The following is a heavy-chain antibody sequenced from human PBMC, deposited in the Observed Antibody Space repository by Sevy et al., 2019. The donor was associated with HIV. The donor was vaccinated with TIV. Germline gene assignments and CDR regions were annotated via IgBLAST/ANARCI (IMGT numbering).Heavy chain of an antibody. Sequence: GGSLRLSCAASGFTFDDHAKHWVRQAPGKGLEWVSCISWNSGSIVYADSVRGRFTISRDKAKNSLYLQMNGLRPEDTALYYCVRDMGYTSSGRFDPWGQGTLVTVSS. D-gene: IGHD6-13*01. V-gene: IGHV3-9*01. J-gene: IGHJ5*02. CDR3: VRDMGYTSSGRFDP. CDR1: GFTFDDHA. CDR2: ISWNSGSI.